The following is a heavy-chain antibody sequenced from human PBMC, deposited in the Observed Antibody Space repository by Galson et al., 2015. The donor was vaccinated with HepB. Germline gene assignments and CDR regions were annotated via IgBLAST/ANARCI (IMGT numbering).Heavy chain of an antibody. CDR2: INHSGST. CDR1: GGSFSGYY. CDR3: ARHLRGYCSSPSCHSDY. Sequence: SETLSLTCAVYGGSFSGYYWSWIRQPPGKGLEWIGEINHSGSTNYNPSLKSRVTMSVDTSKNQFSLKLSSVTAADMAVYYCARHLRGYCSSPSCHSDYWGQGTLVTVSS. J-gene: IGHJ4*02. V-gene: IGHV4-34*01. D-gene: IGHD2-2*01.